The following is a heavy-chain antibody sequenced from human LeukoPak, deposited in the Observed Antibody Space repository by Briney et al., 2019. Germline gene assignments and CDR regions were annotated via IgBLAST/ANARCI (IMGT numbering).Heavy chain of an antibody. CDR1: GFTVSSNS. Sequence: GGSLRLSCTVSGFTVSSNSWSWVRQAPGKGLEWVSYISSSGSTIYYADSVKGRFTIFRDNAKNTLYLQMNSLRAEDTAVYYCARRAGAYSHPYDYWGQGTLVTVSS. CDR3: ARRAGAYSHPYDY. J-gene: IGHJ4*02. CDR2: ISSSGSTI. V-gene: IGHV3-11*01. D-gene: IGHD4/OR15-4a*01.